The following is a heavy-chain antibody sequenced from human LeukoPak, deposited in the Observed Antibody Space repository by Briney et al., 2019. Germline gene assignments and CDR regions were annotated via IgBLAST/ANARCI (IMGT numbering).Heavy chain of an antibody. D-gene: IGHD3-22*01. CDR2: INHSGST. CDR1: GGSFSGYY. V-gene: IGHV4-34*01. CDR3: ARGGYYDSSGYYQWNWFDP. J-gene: IGHJ5*02. Sequence: SETLSFTCAVYGGSFSGYYWSWIRQPPGKGLEWIGEINHSGSTNYNPSLKSRVTISVDTSKNQFSLKLSSVTAADTAVYYCARGGYYDSSGYYQWNWFDPWGQGTLVTVSS.